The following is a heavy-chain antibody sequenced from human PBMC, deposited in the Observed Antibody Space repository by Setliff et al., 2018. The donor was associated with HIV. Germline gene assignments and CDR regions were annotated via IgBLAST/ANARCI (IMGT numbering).Heavy chain of an antibody. CDR3: ARGRDYYGSGSYFNGRANSYYFMDV. CDR1: GGSFSGYY. V-gene: IGHV4-34*01. Sequence: PSETLSLTCAVYGGSFSGYYWSWIRQPPGKGLEWTGEINHSGSTNYNPSLKSRVTISVDTSKNQFSLRLSSVTAAGTAVYYCARGRDYYGSGSYFNGRANSYYFMDVWG. J-gene: IGHJ6*03. D-gene: IGHD3-10*01. CDR2: INHSGST.